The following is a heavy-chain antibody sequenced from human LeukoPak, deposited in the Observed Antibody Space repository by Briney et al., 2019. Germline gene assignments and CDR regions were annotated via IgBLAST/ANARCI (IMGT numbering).Heavy chain of an antibody. Sequence: ETLSLXCAVYXGSLSGYYWSWVRQPPGKGLEWIGEINHSGSTNYNPSLKSRVTISVDTSKNQFSLKLSSVTAADTAVYYCARGDGVLLWFGGRTDWFDPWGQGTLVTASS. V-gene: IGHV4-34*01. CDR1: XGSLSGYY. J-gene: IGHJ5*02. CDR3: ARGDGVLLWFGGRTDWFDP. CDR2: INHSGST. D-gene: IGHD3-10*01.